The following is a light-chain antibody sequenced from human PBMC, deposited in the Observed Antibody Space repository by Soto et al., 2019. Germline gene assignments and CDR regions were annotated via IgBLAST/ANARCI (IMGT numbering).Light chain of an antibody. V-gene: IGLV2-11*01. CDR3: CSYAGSYVV. Sequence: QSALTQPRSVSGSPGQSVAISCTGTSSDVGGHSYVSWYQHHPGKAPKLMIYDFTKRPSGVPDRLSGSKSGNTASLTISGLQAEDEGDYYCCSYAGSYVVFGGGTSSPS. CDR2: DFT. J-gene: IGLJ2*01. CDR1: SSDVGGHSY.